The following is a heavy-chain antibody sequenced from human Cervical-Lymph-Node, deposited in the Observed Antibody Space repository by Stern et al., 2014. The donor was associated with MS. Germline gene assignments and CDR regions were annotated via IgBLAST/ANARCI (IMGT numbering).Heavy chain of an antibody. CDR1: GGSISSDDHY. D-gene: IGHD3-22*01. V-gene: IGHV4-30-4*01. CDR3: ARTDILLLDY. CDR2: ISYGGSS. Sequence: QVQLQESGPGLVRPSQTLSLTCTVSGGSISSDDHYWSWVRQPPGKGLEWLGYISYGGSSYFNPSLKHRATMSVDTSKNQFSLKLKSVTAADTAVYYCARTDILLLDYWGQGALVTVSS. J-gene: IGHJ4*02.